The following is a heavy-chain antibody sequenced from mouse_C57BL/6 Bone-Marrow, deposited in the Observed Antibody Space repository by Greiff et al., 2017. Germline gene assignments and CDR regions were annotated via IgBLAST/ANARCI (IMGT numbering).Heavy chain of an antibody. CDR1: GSTFKGYG. V-gene: IGHV1-81*01. D-gene: IGHD2-3*01. CDR3: ARYDDGYYWFAY. CDR2: IFPGSVNP. J-gene: IGHJ3*01. Sequence: VQLQQSGAELARPGASVKLSCRASGSTFKGYGIGWVKRRTGRGLEWIGGIFPGSVNPYYNERFKGKATLTADNSSITAYMELRSLTSEDSAVYCCARYDDGYYWFAYWGQGTLVTVSA.